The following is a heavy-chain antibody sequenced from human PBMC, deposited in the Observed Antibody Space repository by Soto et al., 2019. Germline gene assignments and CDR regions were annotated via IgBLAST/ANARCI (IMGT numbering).Heavy chain of an antibody. V-gene: IGHV1-69*13. CDR1: GGTFSSYA. CDR3: ARVTVAVHYYYYGMDV. Sequence: SVKVSCKASGGTFSSYAISWVRQAPGQGLEWMGGIIPIFGTANYAQKFQGRVTITADESTSTAYMELSSLRSEDTAVYYCARVTVAVHYYYYGMDVWGQGTTVTVSS. J-gene: IGHJ6*02. D-gene: IGHD4-4*01. CDR2: IIPIFGTA.